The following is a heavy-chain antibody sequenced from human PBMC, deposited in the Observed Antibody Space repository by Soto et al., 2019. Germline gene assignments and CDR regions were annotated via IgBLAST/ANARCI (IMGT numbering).Heavy chain of an antibody. V-gene: IGHV3-30*03. J-gene: IGHJ5*02. D-gene: IGHD6-19*01. Sequence: QVQLVESGGGVVQPGRSLRLSCVVSGFSFRDYDMNWVRQVPGKGLEWVAVISYNGNDKYYADSVKGRFTLSRDTSKNTLYLQMNSLRTEDTAVYYCLRVEGIAVTTWGQGTLVTVSS. CDR1: GFSFRDYD. CDR2: ISYNGNDK. CDR3: LRVEGIAVTT.